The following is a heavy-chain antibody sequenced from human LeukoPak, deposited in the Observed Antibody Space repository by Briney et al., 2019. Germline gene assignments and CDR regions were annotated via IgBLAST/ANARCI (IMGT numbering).Heavy chain of an antibody. J-gene: IGHJ4*02. V-gene: IGHV3-30*02. Sequence: GSLRLSCAASGFTFSSYGMHWVRQAPGKGLEWVAFIRYDDSKIYYADSVKGRFTISRDNSKNTLYLQMNSLRADDTAVYYYAKDSTLGGYDTYIDYWGQGTLVTVSS. CDR2: IRYDDSKI. CDR3: AKDSTLGGYDTYIDY. CDR1: GFTFSSYG. D-gene: IGHD5-12*01.